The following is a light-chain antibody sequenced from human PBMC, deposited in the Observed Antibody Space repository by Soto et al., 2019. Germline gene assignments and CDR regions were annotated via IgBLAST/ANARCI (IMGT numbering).Light chain of an antibody. J-gene: IGLJ1*01. Sequence: QSFLTHPASLSGSPGQSLTISCTGTSSDVGAYDYVSWYQQHPGKAPKYLIYEVSNRPSGVSDRFSGSKSGTTASLTISGLQAEDEADYYCSSYTTTDPYVFGTGTKVTVL. V-gene: IGLV2-14*01. CDR1: SSDVGAYDY. CDR3: SSYTTTDPYV. CDR2: EVS.